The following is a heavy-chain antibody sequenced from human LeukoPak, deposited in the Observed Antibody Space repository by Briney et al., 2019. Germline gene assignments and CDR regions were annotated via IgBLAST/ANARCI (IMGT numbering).Heavy chain of an antibody. V-gene: IGHV3-7*05. CDR1: GFTFSNYG. CDR3: ARGNVWFDP. Sequence: PGGSLKLSCSGSGFTFSNYGMAWVRQAPGEGLEWVANIKQDGSEKYYVDFVKGRFTISRENAKKSLYLQMNSLRAEDMAVYYCARGNVWFDPWGQGTLVTVSS. CDR2: IKQDGSEK. J-gene: IGHJ5*02.